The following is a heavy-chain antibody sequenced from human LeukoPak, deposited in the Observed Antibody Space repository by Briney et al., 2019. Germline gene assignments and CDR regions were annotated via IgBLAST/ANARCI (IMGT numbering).Heavy chain of an antibody. Sequence: ASVKVSCKASGGTFSSYAISWVRQAPGQGLEWMGGIIPIFGTANYAQKFQGRVTITADESTSTAYMELSSLRSEDTAVYYCATGRDTYNYGLRNYYFDHWGQGTLVTVSS. CDR3: ATGRDTYNYGLRNYYFDH. D-gene: IGHD5-18*01. J-gene: IGHJ4*02. CDR1: GGTFSSYA. CDR2: IIPIFGTA. V-gene: IGHV1-69*01.